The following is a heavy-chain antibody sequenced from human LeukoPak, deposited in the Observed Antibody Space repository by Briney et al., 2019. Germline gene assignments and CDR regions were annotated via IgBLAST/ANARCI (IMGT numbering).Heavy chain of an antibody. Sequence: GGSLRLSCAASGFTFSDYYMSWIRQAPGKGLEWVSYISCRGSTTYYADSVKGRFTISRDNAKNSLYLQMNSLRAEDTAVYYCARRILIPVEGLGYWGQGTLVSVSS. J-gene: IGHJ4*02. V-gene: IGHV3-11*04. D-gene: IGHD2/OR15-2a*01. CDR2: ISCRGSTT. CDR3: ARRILIPVEGLGY. CDR1: GFTFSDYY.